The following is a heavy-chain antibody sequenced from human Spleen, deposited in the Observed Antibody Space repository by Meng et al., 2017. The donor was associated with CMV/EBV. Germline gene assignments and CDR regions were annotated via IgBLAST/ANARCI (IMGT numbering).Heavy chain of an antibody. V-gene: IGHV1-18*01. Sequence: ASVKVSCKASGYTFISNGISWVRQAPGQGLEWMGWISAYNGNTDYTQKLQGRVTMTTDTSTSTAYMELRSLRSDDTAVYYCARDVMSGSYSYFYYGMDVWGQGTTVTVSS. CDR3: ARDVMSGSYSYFYYGMDV. CDR1: GYTFISNG. CDR2: ISAYNGNT. J-gene: IGHJ6*02. D-gene: IGHD1-26*01.